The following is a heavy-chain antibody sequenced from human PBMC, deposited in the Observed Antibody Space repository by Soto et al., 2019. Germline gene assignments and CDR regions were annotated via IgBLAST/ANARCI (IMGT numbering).Heavy chain of an antibody. V-gene: IGHV4-4*02. CDR1: GGSISSSNW. D-gene: IGHD6-6*01. Sequence: QVQLQESGPGLVKPSGTLSLTCAVSGGSISSSNWWSWVRQPPGKGLEWIGEIYHSGSTNYNPSLKIRVTVSVDKSKNQFSLKLSSVTAADTAVYYCARSSSVHDSYYYGMDVWGQGTTVTVSS. CDR3: ARSSSVHDSYYYGMDV. J-gene: IGHJ6*02. CDR2: IYHSGST.